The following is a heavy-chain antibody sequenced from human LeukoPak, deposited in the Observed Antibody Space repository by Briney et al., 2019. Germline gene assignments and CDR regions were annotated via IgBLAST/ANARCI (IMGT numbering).Heavy chain of an antibody. CDR3: ARGGGYKGNWFDP. J-gene: IGHJ5*02. D-gene: IGHD5-24*01. CDR1: GVSISSGSYY. CDR2: IYTSGST. V-gene: IGHV4-61*02. Sequence: SQTLSLTCTVSGVSISSGSYYWSWLRQPAGKGLEWIGRIYTSGSTNYNPSLKSRVTISVDTSKNQFSLKLSSVTAADTALYYCARGGGYKGNWFDPWAQGTLVTVSS.